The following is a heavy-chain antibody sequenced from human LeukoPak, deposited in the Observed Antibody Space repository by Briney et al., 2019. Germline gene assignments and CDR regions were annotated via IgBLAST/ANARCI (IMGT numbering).Heavy chain of an antibody. D-gene: IGHD3-9*01. CDR2: ISWNSGSI. CDR3: AKENYDILTGYKGYDMDV. V-gene: IGHV3-9*01. CDR1: GFTFDDYA. Sequence: GGSLRLSCAASGFTFDDYAMHWVRQAPGEGLEWVSGISWNSGSIGYADSVKSRFTISRDNAKKSLYLQMNSLRAEDTALYYCAKENYDILTGYKGYDMDVWGQGTTVTVSS. J-gene: IGHJ6*02.